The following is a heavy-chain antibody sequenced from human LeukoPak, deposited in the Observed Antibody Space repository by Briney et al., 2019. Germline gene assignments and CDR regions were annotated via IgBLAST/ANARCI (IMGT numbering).Heavy chain of an antibody. CDR3: ARGDDSSGQGY. J-gene: IGHJ4*02. CDR2: IHTSGST. V-gene: IGHV4-4*07. CDR1: GVSISGYY. Sequence: SETLSLTCTVSGVSISGYYWSWIRQPAGEGLEWIGRIHTSGSTNYNPSLKSRVTMSVDTSKNQFSLKLSSVTAADTAVYYCARGDDSSGQGYWGQGTLVTVSS. D-gene: IGHD3-22*01.